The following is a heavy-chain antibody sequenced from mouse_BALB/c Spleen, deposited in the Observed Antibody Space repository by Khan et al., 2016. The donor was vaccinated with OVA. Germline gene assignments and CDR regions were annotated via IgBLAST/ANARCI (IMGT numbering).Heavy chain of an antibody. Sequence: VQLKQSGPELVKPGASVKMSCKASGYTFTNYVTHWVKQKPGQCLEWIGYITPHNDGTRFHEKFKGKATLTSAQSSSTAYMGLSSLTSEDAAVDYCAREASNWDFSVAYWGQGTLVTVSA. CDR3: AREASNWDFSVAY. CDR1: GYTFTNYV. V-gene: IGHV1S136*01. D-gene: IGHD4-1*01. J-gene: IGHJ3*01. CDR2: ITPHNDGT.